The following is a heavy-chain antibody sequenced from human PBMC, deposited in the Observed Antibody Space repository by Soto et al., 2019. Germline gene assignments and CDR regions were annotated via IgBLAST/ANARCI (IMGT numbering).Heavy chain of an antibody. CDR3: ANERNYPHDQLHY. CDR1: GFTFSTSA. D-gene: IGHD2-2*01. CDR2: ISANGKGI. J-gene: IGHJ4*02. V-gene: IGHV3-23*01. Sequence: LRLSCAASGFTFSTSALSWVRQAPGKGLEWVSSISANGKGIYYADSVRGRFTISRDNSKNTLFLHMDSLRADDTAVYYCANERNYPHDQLHYWGQGTQVTVSS.